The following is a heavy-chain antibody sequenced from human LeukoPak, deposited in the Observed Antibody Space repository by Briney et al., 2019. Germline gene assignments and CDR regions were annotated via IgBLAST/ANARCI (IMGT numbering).Heavy chain of an antibody. CDR3: ARTRLLRYFDWSEDAFDI. Sequence: ASVKVSCKASGYTFTSYAMHWVRQAPGQRLEWMGWINAGNGNTKYSQKFQGRVTITRDTSASTAYMELSSLRSEDTAVYYCARTRLLRYFDWSEDAFDIWVQGTMVTVSS. CDR2: INAGNGNT. D-gene: IGHD3-9*01. CDR1: GYTFTSYA. J-gene: IGHJ3*02. V-gene: IGHV1-3*01.